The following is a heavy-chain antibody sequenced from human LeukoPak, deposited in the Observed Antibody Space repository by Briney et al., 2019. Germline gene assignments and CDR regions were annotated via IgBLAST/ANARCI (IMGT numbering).Heavy chain of an antibody. D-gene: IGHD2-15*01. CDR3: ARGGWSPSYYYYGMDV. V-gene: IGHV1-46*01. Sequence: ASVKVSCKASGYTFTSYYMHWVRQAPGQGLEWMGIINPSGGSTSYAQKFQGRVTVTRDTSTSTVYMELSSLRSEDTAVYYCARGGWSPSYYYYGMDVWGQGTTVTVSS. CDR1: GYTFTSYY. CDR2: INPSGGST. J-gene: IGHJ6*02.